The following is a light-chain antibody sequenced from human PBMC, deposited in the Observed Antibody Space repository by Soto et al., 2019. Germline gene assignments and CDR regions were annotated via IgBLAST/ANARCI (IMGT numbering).Light chain of an antibody. CDR3: SSYRSGGTLV. CDR1: STDVGGHNY. CDR2: EVS. V-gene: IGLV2-14*01. J-gene: IGLJ3*02. Sequence: QSALTQPASVSGSPGQSITISCTGTSTDVGGHNYVSWFQQHPGKAPKLMIFEVSHRPSGVSFRFSGSKSGNTASLTISGLQPEDEADYYCSSYRSGGTLVFGGGTKVTVL.